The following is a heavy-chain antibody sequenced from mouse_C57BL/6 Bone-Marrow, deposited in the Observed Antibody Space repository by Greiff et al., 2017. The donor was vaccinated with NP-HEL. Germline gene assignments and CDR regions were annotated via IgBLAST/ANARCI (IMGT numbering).Heavy chain of an antibody. CDR3: ARDHPGSTYAMDY. D-gene: IGHD1-1*01. J-gene: IGHJ4*01. V-gene: IGHV5-4*01. Sequence: EVQGVESGGGLVKPGGSLKLSCAASGFTFSSYAMSWVRQTPEKRLEWVATISDGGSYTYYPDNVKGRFTISRDNAKNNLYLQMSHLKSEDTAMYYCARDHPGSTYAMDYWGQGTSVTVSS. CDR2: ISDGGSYT. CDR1: GFTFSSYA.